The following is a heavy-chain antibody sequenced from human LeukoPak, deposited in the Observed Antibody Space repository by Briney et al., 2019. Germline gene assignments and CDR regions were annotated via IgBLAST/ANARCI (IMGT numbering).Heavy chain of an antibody. Sequence: GGSLRLSCAASGFTFSTYGMHWVRQAPGKGLEWVAFILYDGNKKYYTDSVKGRFTISRDNSKNTLYLQMNSLRAEDTAVYYCAKGSVLLWFGELFSSKVPFDYWGQGTLVTVSS. CDR1: GFTFSTYG. J-gene: IGHJ4*02. CDR3: AKGSVLLWFGELFSSKVPFDY. CDR2: ILYDGNKK. V-gene: IGHV3-30*02. D-gene: IGHD3-10*01.